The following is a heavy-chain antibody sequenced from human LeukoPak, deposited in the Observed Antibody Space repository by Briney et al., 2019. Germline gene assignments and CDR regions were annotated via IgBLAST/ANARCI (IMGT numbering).Heavy chain of an antibody. Sequence: SETLSLTCTVSSGSISGFYWSWIRQPPGKGLEWIAYIYYNGNTNYNPSLKSRVTISVDTSKNQFSLRLSSVTAADTAVYYCARHGDYGDYPLDYWGQGTLVTVSS. CDR1: SGSISGFY. CDR3: ARHGDYGDYPLDY. D-gene: IGHD4-17*01. CDR2: IYYNGNT. V-gene: IGHV4-59*08. J-gene: IGHJ4*02.